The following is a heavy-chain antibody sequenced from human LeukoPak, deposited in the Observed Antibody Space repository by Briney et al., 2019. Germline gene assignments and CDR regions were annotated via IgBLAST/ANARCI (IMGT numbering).Heavy chain of an antibody. CDR1: GFPFSDYY. V-gene: IGHV3-11*04. CDR3: ARSGSGFYFDY. CDR2: IDKIGSTM. J-gene: IGHJ4*02. Sequence: GGSLRLSCAASGFPFSDYYMSWIRQAPGKGLECLSYIDKIGSTMYYADSVKGRFTISRDNAKNSLYLQMNSLRAEDTAVYYCARSGSGFYFDYWGQGTLVTVSS.